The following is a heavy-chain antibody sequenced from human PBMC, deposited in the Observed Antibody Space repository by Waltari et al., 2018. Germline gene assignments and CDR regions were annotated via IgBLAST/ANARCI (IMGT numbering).Heavy chain of an antibody. V-gene: IGHV1-2*02. CDR3: AREYCGGDCRLFDF. CDR2: VNPNGGGT. CDR1: RAAAPETY. J-gene: IGHJ4*02. D-gene: IGHD2-21*02. Sequence: LVQSGAEVVKPGASVRVSSQAPRAAAPETYILWVRRAPGQGLELMGWVNPNGGGTNYAQRFAGRITMTWDTSIYTAYMEFSGLTSGDTAVYFCAREYCGGDCRLFDFWGQGTLVTVSS.